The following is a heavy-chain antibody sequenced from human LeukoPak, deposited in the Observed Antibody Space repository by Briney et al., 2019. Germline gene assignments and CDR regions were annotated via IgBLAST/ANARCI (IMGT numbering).Heavy chain of an antibody. V-gene: IGHV1-18*01. J-gene: IGHJ6*02. D-gene: IGHD7-27*01. CDR2: ISAYNDNT. CDR1: GYRFTNYG. Sequence: ASVKVSCKASGYRFTNYGITWVQQARGQGLEWMDWISAYNDNTNYAQQFQGRVTLTTDTFTSTAYMELRSLRSDATAMYYCARNWGAAADNYYYYGMDVWGQGTTVTVSS. CDR3: ARNWGAAADNYYYYGMDV.